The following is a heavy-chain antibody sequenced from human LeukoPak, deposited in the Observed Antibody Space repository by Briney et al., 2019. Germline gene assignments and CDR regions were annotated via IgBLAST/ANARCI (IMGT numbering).Heavy chain of an antibody. J-gene: IGHJ3*02. CDR1: GFIFPTYG. Sequence: PTGGSLRLSCAASGFIFPTYGMHWVRQAPGKGLEWVACIYPDGNNKYYADSVKGRFTISRDNSKNTLYLQMNSLRAEDTAVYYCAREYYDSSGYQHDAFDIWGQGTMVTVSS. CDR2: IYPDGNNK. V-gene: IGHV3-30*19. D-gene: IGHD3-22*01. CDR3: AREYYDSSGYQHDAFDI.